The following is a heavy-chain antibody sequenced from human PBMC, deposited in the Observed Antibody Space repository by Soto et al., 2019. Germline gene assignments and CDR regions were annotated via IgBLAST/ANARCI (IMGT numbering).Heavy chain of an antibody. J-gene: IGHJ5*02. D-gene: IGHD2-21*01. CDR2: IYHSGST. Sequence: SETLSLTCTVSGGSISSGGYYWSWIRQHPGKGLEWIGYIYHSGSTYYNPSLKSRVTISVDTSKNQFSLKLSSVTAADTAVYYCAREPFVDNWFDPWGQGTLVTVSS. CDR3: AREPFVDNWFDP. V-gene: IGHV4-31*03. CDR1: GGSISSGGYY.